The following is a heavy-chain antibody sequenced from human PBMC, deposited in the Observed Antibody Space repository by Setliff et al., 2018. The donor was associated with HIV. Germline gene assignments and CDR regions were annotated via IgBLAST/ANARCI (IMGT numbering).Heavy chain of an antibody. D-gene: IGHD1-1*01. Sequence: SETLSLTCAVSGYSIRSGYYWGWIRQSPGKGLEWIGTMFRTGTSYYNPSLTSRVTISQDTPKNQFSLELTSVTAADTAVYYCATVDGTRYLDYWGQGKLVTVS. J-gene: IGHJ4*02. V-gene: IGHV4-38-2*01. CDR2: MFRTGTS. CDR3: ATVDGTRYLDY. CDR1: GYSIRSGYY.